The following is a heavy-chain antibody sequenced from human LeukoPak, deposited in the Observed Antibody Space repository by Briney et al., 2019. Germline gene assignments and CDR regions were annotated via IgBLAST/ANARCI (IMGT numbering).Heavy chain of an antibody. J-gene: IGHJ4*02. CDR1: GGSFSGYY. D-gene: IGHD1-26*01. V-gene: IGHV4-34*01. CDR2: VNHSGST. Sequence: PSETLSLTCAVYGGSFSGYYWSWIRQPPGKGLEWIGEVNHSGSTNYNPSLKSRVTISVDTSKNQFSLKLSSVTAADTAVYYCARDSGILLDYWGQGTLVTVSS. CDR3: ARDSGILLDY.